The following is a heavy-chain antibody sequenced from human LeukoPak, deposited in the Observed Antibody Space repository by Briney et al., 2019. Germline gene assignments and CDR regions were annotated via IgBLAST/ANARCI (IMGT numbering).Heavy chain of an antibody. CDR1: GGTFSSYA. V-gene: IGHV1-2*06. J-gene: IGHJ4*02. Sequence: VASVKVSCKASGGTFSSYAISWVRQAPGQGLEWMGRINPNTGGTNSAQKFQGRVTMTRDTSISTAYMELSRLRSDDTAVYYCARDLFGGPSSSDYWGQGTLVTVSS. CDR3: ARDLFGGPSSSDY. CDR2: INPNTGGT. D-gene: IGHD6-19*01.